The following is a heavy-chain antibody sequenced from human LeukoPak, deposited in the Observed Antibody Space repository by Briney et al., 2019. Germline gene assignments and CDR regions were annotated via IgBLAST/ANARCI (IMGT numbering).Heavy chain of an antibody. V-gene: IGHV3-23*01. D-gene: IGHD6-19*01. CDR3: AKGAVAGNDYYYGMDV. CDR1: GFTFSSYR. J-gene: IGHJ6*02. CDR2: ISGSGGST. Sequence: GGSLRLSCAASGFTFSSYRMSWVRQAPGKGLEWVSAISGSGGSTYYADSVKGQFTISRDNSKNTLYLQMNSLRAEDTAVYYCAKGAVAGNDYYYGMDVWGQGTTVTVSS.